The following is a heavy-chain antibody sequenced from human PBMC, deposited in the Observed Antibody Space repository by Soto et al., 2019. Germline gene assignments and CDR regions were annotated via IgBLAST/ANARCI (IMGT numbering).Heavy chain of an antibody. CDR3: TTFLTDYSEGITRCP. CDR1: GFTFSNVW. CDR2: IKSKTDGGTT. J-gene: IGHJ5*02. V-gene: IGHV3-15*07. Sequence: PGGSLRLSCAASGFTFSNVWMYWVRQAPGKGLEWVGRIKSKTDGGTTDYAAPVKGRFTISRDDSKNTLYLQMNSLKTEDTAVYYCTTFLTDYSEGITRCPWGQGTLVTVSS. D-gene: IGHD4-4*01.